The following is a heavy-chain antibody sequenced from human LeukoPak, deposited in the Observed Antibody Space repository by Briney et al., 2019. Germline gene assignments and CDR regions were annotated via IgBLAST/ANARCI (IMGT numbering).Heavy chain of an antibody. Sequence: SETLSLTCIVSGYSISNGYYWGWIRHPPGKGLEWIGRIYTSGSTNYNPSLKSRVTISVGTSKNQFSLKLSSVTAADTAVYYCAREVIGYSSSWYEDYWGQGTLVTVSS. CDR2: IYTSGST. CDR3: AREVIGYSSSWYEDY. D-gene: IGHD6-13*01. V-gene: IGHV4-38-2*02. J-gene: IGHJ4*02. CDR1: GYSISNGYY.